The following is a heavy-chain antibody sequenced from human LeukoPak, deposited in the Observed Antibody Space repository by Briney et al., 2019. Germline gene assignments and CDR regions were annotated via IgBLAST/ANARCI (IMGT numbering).Heavy chain of an antibody. D-gene: IGHD5-18*01. J-gene: IGHJ4*02. CDR3: AKDRRDRIQLWTN. CDR1: GFTFSSYG. Sequence: SGGSLRLSCAASGFTFSSYGMHWVRQAPGKGLEWVAVISYDGSNKYYADSVKGRFTISRDNSKNTLYLQMNSLRAEGTAVYYCAKDRRDRIQLWTNWGQGTLVTVSS. V-gene: IGHV3-30*18. CDR2: ISYDGSNK.